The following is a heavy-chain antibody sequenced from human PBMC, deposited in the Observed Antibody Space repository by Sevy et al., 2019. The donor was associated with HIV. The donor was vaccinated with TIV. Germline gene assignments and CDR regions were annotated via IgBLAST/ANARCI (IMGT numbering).Heavy chain of an antibody. CDR3: TRWKGEQFIFDY. D-gene: IGHD1-1*01. V-gene: IGHV3-49*04. Sequence: GGSLRLSCTASGFTFGDYSMNWVRQAPGKGLEWVVSVKRKASGATMEHAASVKGRFTISRDDFQRIAYLQMNDLKIEDTGVYYCTRWKGEQFIFDYWGQGALVTVSS. J-gene: IGHJ4*02. CDR2: VKRKASGATM. CDR1: GFTFGDYS.